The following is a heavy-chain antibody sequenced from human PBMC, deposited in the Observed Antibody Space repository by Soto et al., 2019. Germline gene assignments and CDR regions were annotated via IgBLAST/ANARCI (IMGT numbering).Heavy chain of an antibody. V-gene: IGHV3-23*01. Sequence: PGGSLRLSCAASGFTSSSDAMSWVRQAPGKGLEWVSAISGSGGSTYYADSVKGRFTISRGNSKNTLYLQMNSLRAEDTAVYYCATGWDSYGSNYWGQGTLVTVSS. CDR3: ATGWDSYGSNY. J-gene: IGHJ4*02. D-gene: IGHD5-18*01. CDR2: ISGSGGST. CDR1: GFTSSSDA.